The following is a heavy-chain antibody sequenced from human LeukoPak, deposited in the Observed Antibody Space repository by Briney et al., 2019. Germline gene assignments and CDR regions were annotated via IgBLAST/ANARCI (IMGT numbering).Heavy chain of an antibody. V-gene: IGHV3-33*06. J-gene: IGHJ4*02. CDR2: IWSDGTNK. CDR3: AKDVQRGFDYTNSLDR. Sequence: GKSLRLSCAASGFTFTSYGMHWVRQAPGKGLEWVAVIWSDGTNKYYADSVKGRFAISRDDSHNMVYLQMNSLRAEDTAVYYCAKDVQRGFDYTNSLDRWGQGTLVAVSP. D-gene: IGHD4-11*01. CDR1: GFTFTSYG.